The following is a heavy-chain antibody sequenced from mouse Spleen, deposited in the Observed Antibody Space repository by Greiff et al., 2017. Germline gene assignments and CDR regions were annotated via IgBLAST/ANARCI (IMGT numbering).Heavy chain of an antibody. Sequence: EVKLMESEGGLVQPGSSMKLSCTASGFTFSDYYMAWVRQVPEKGLEWVANINYDGSSTYYLDSLKSRFIISRDNAKNILYLQMSSLKSEDTATYYCAIYYRSYYYAMDYWGQGTSVTVSS. D-gene: IGHD2-14*01. V-gene: IGHV5-16*01. CDR3: AIYYRSYYYAMDY. CDR2: INYDGSST. J-gene: IGHJ4*01. CDR1: GFTFSDYY.